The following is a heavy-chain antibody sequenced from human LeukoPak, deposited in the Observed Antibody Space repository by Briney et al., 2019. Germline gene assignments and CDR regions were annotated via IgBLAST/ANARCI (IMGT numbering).Heavy chain of an antibody. D-gene: IGHD3/OR15-3a*01. CDR3: ARDNGRGELWFNWLEP. CDR2: IYHSGGT. V-gene: IGHV4-30-4*01. Sequence: QTSETLSLTCTVSGGSISSGDYYWSWIRQPPVKGLEWIGYIYHSGGTNYNPSLAGRVIISVDKSSNQFSLSLRSVTAADTAIYYCARDNGRGELWFNWLEPWGQGTPVTVSS. J-gene: IGHJ5*02. CDR1: GGSISSGDYY.